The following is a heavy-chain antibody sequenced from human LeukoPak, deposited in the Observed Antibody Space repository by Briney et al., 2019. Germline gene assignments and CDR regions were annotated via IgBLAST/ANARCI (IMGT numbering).Heavy chain of an antibody. CDR3: ARITGTTSGLY. Sequence: SETLSLTCTVSGTSISSSFYYWGWIRQPPGKGLEWIGSIYYSGSTYYNPSLKSRVTISVDTSKNQFSLKLNSVTAADTAVYYCARITGTTSGLYWGQGTLVTVSS. CDR2: IYYSGST. D-gene: IGHD1-7*01. CDR1: GTSISSSFYY. J-gene: IGHJ4*02. V-gene: IGHV4-39*01.